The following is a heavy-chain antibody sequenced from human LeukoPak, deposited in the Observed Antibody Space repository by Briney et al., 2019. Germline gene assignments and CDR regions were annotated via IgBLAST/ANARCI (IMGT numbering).Heavy chain of an antibody. D-gene: IGHD3-22*01. CDR2: IWYDGSNK. CDR3: ANSADYYDSSGFDY. V-gene: IGHV3-33*06. Sequence: GRSLRLSCAASGFTFSSYGMHWVRQAPGKGLEWVAVIWYDGSNKYYADSVKGRFTISRDNSKNTLYLQMNSLRAEDTAVYYCANSADYYDSSGFDYWGQGTLVTVSS. J-gene: IGHJ4*02. CDR1: GFTFSSYG.